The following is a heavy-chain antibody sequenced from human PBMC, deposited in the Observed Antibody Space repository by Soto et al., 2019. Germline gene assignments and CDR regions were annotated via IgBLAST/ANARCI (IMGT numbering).Heavy chain of an antibody. CDR1: GFSFGNYW. CDR2: IDQAESEK. J-gene: IGHJ4*02. D-gene: IGHD3-3*01. Sequence: VQLVQSGGGLVQPGGSLRLSCAASGFSFGNYWMSWVRQTPGKGLEWVANIDQAESEKYYLDSLKGRFTISRDNAKNSLYLQMTGLSPDDTAVYYCARGRVDFGYWGQGALVTVSS. V-gene: IGHV3-7*01. CDR3: ARGRVDFGY.